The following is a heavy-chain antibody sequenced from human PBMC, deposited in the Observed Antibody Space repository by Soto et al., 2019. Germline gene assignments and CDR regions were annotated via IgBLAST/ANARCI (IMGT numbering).Heavy chain of an antibody. CDR3: VREDYGSGRAGTFFQ. Sequence: QVQLVESGGGVVQPGRSLRVSCVASGFTFSNYVMHWVRQAPGKGLEWVAGISIDGKSEHYADSVKGRFTISRENSKNTVYLQMNSLRIEDMAVYYCVREDYGSGRAGTFFQWGQGTLVTVSS. CDR2: ISIDGKSE. CDR1: GFTFSNYV. V-gene: IGHV3-30*04. D-gene: IGHD2-21*01. J-gene: IGHJ1*01.